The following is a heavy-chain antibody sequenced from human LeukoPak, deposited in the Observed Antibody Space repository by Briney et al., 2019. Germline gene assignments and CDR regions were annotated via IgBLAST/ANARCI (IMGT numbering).Heavy chain of an antibody. CDR3: ARVSGYSSSCLDS. CDR2: ISSSSSTI. Sequence: GGSLRLSCAASGFTFSSYSMNWVRQAPGKGLEWVSYISSSSSTIYYADSVKGRFTISRDNAKNSLYLQMNSLRVEDTAVYYCARVSGYSSSCLDSWGQGTLVTVSS. J-gene: IGHJ5*01. V-gene: IGHV3-48*01. CDR1: GFTFSSYS. D-gene: IGHD6-13*01.